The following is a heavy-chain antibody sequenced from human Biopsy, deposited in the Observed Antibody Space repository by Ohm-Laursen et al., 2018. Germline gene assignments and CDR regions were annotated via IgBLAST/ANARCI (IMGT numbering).Heavy chain of an antibody. CDR1: GFTFDDYA. J-gene: IGHJ6*02. CDR2: ISWNSGSI. CDR3: AKDLGLNYSDRFLFYYGLDV. D-gene: IGHD4-17*01. Sequence: SLRLSCTASGFTFDDYAMHWVRHVPGKGLEWVSGISWNSGSIGYADSVKGRFTISRDNARNALHLQMNSLRTEDTALYYCAKDLGLNYSDRFLFYYGLDVWGRGTTVTVSS. V-gene: IGHV3-9*01.